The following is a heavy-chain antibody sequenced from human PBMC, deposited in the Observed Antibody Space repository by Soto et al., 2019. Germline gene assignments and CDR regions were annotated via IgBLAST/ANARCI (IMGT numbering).Heavy chain of an antibody. CDR1: GYTFTSYG. Sequence: QVQLVQSGAEVKKPGASVKVSCKASGYTFTSYGISWVRQAPGQGLEWMGWISAYNGNTNYAQKLQGRVTMTTDTSTSTAYMELRSLRSDDTAVYYCAIVVVPAAMEGMNAFDIWGQGTMVTVSS. V-gene: IGHV1-18*01. CDR3: AIVVVPAAMEGMNAFDI. J-gene: IGHJ3*02. CDR2: ISAYNGNT. D-gene: IGHD2-2*01.